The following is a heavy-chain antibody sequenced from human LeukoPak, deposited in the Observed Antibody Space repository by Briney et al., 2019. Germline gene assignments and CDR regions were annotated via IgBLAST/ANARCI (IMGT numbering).Heavy chain of an antibody. CDR2: MNPNSGNT. CDR1: GYTFTSYD. J-gene: IGHJ4*02. CDR3: ATDIPQGSGSYSYFDY. D-gene: IGHD3-10*01. Sequence: ASVKVSCKASGYTFTSYDINWVRQATGQGLEWMGWMNPNSGNTGYAQKFQGRVTITRNTSISTAYMELSSLRSDDTAVYYCATDIPQGSGSYSYFDYWGQGTPVTVSS. V-gene: IGHV1-8*03.